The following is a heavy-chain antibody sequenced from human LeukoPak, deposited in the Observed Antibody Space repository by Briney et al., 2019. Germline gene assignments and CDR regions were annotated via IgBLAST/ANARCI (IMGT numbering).Heavy chain of an antibody. CDR2: ISSNGGST. CDR1: GFTFSSYG. CDR3: AKELGIAAAGTWFDP. V-gene: IGHV3-64*01. J-gene: IGHJ5*02. D-gene: IGHD6-13*01. Sequence: PGGSLRLSCAASGFTFSSYGMHWVRQAPGKGLEYVSAISSNGGSTYYANSVKGRFTISRDNSKNTLYLQMNSLRAEDTAVYYCAKELGIAAAGTWFDPWGQGTLVTVSS.